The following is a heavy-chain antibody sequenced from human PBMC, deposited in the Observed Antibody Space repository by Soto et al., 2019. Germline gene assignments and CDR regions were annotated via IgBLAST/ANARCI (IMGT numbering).Heavy chain of an antibody. Sequence: PSETLSLTCSVSGTVTFSGIYYWIWIRQRPGKVLECLGYIFNSGSAYYNPSLRSRATISLDTFKNGFSLTLRSVTAADTAVYFCARGYSGYDYNFDYWGQGISVTVSS. CDR3: ARGYSGYDYNFDY. CDR1: GTVTFSGIYY. D-gene: IGHD5-12*01. CDR2: IFNSGSA. J-gene: IGHJ4*02. V-gene: IGHV4-31*03.